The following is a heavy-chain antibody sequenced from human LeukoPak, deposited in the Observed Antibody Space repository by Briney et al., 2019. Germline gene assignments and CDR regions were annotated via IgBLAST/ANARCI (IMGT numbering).Heavy chain of an antibody. CDR1: GGSISSSNW. V-gene: IGHV4-4*02. CDR3: ARRSSMVRSAGVDV. J-gene: IGHJ6*02. Sequence: SGTLSLTCAVTGGSISSSNWWSWVRQPPGKGLEWIGEIYHSGSTNYNPSLKSRVTISVDKSKNQFSLKLSSVTAADTAVYYCARRSSMVRSAGVDVWGQGTTVTVSS. CDR2: IYHSGST. D-gene: IGHD3-10*01.